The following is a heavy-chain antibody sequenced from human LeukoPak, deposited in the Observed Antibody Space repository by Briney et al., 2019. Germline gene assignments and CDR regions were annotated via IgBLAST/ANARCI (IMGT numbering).Heavy chain of an antibody. CDR2: IRQDGSER. CDR1: GFIFSNYW. V-gene: IGHV3-7*01. CDR3: ARDWGSTGYDLYDS. J-gene: IGHJ4*02. Sequence: GGSLRLSCAASGFIFSNYWMTWFRQAPGKGLEWVAHIRQDGSERRYVDSVKDRFTISRDNAKNSLDLQMDSLRAEDTAVYYCARDWGSTGYDLYDSWGQGTLVTVSS. D-gene: IGHD5-12*01.